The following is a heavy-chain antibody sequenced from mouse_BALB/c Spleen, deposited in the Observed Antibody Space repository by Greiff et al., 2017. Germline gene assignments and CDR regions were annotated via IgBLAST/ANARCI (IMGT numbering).Heavy chain of an antibody. CDR1: GDSITSGY. V-gene: IGHV3-8*02. Sequence: EVQLQQSGPSLVKPSQTLSLTCSVTGDSITSGYWNWIRKFPGNKLEYMGYISYSGSTYYNPSLKSRISITRDTSKNQYYLQLNSVTTEDTATYYCARLGYGDYAMDDWGQGTSVTVSS. D-gene: IGHD2-10*02. CDR2: ISYSGST. CDR3: ARLGYGDYAMDD. J-gene: IGHJ4*01.